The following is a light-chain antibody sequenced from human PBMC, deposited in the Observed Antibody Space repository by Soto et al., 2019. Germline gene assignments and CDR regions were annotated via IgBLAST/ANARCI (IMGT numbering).Light chain of an antibody. CDR3: QQYNNWPPP. V-gene: IGKV3-15*01. CDR2: GAS. CDR1: QSVSSN. Sequence: EIVMTQSPATLSVSPGERATLSCRASQSVSSNLAWYQQKPGQAPRLLIYGASTRATGIPARFSGSGSGTEFTLTVSSLQSGDCAVFYCQQYNNWPPPFGQGTKVEI. J-gene: IGKJ1*01.